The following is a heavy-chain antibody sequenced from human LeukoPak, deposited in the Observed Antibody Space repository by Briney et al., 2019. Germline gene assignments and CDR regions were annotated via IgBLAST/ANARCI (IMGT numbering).Heavy chain of an antibody. CDR2: ISGSGGST. Sequence: GGSLRLSCAASGFTFSSYAMSWVRQAPGKGLEWVSAISGSGGSTYYADSVKGRFTISRDNPKSTLFLQMNSLRAEDTAIYYCAKDRVSPGFNLFDPWGQGTLVTVSS. V-gene: IGHV3-23*01. J-gene: IGHJ5*02. D-gene: IGHD2/OR15-2a*01. CDR3: AKDRVSPGFNLFDP. CDR1: GFTFSSYA.